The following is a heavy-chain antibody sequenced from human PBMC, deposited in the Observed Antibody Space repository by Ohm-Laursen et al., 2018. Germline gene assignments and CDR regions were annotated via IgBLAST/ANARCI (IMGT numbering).Heavy chain of an antibody. CDR1: GYTFTSYY. J-gene: IGHJ4*02. D-gene: IGHD5-24*01. Sequence: ASVKVSCKASGYTFTSYYMHWVRQAPGQGLEWMGWINPNSGGTNYAQKFQGRATMTRDTSISTAYMELSRLRSDDTAVYYCARARSGVEDYWGQGTLVTVSS. CDR2: INPNSGGT. CDR3: ARARSGVEDY. V-gene: IGHV1-2*02.